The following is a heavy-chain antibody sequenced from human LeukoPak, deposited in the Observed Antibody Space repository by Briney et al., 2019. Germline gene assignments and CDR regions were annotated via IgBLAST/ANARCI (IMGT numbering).Heavy chain of an antibody. Sequence: SETLSLTCAVYGGSFSGYYWSWIRQPPGKGLEWIGEINHSGSTNYNPSLKSRVTISVDTSKNQFSLKLSSVTAADTAVYYCARHGHRYSSSWGAGATLLYWGQGTLVTVSS. CDR2: INHSGST. J-gene: IGHJ4*02. D-gene: IGHD6-13*01. V-gene: IGHV4-34*01. CDR3: ARHGHRYSSSWGAGATLLY. CDR1: GGSFSGYY.